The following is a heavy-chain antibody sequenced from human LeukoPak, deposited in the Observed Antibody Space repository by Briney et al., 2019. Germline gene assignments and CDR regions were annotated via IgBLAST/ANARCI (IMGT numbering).Heavy chain of an antibody. V-gene: IGHV3-64*01. CDR2: ISSNGGST. CDR1: GFTFSSYA. D-gene: IGHD6-13*01. Sequence: GRSLRLSCAASGFTFSSYAMHWVRQAPGKGLEYVSAISSNGGSTYYANSVKGRFTISRDNSKNTLYLQMGSLRAEDMAVYYCARGPGVQHPQFDYWGQGTLVTVSS. J-gene: IGHJ4*02. CDR3: ARGPGVQHPQFDY.